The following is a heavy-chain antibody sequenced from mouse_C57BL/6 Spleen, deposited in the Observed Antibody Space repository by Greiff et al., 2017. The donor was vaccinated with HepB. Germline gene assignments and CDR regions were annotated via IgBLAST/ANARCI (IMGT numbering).Heavy chain of an antibody. CDR3: ATGGYGNFFAY. CDR1: GYTFTDYY. CDR2: IYPGSGNT. Sequence: VMLVESGAELVRPGASVKLSCKASGYTFTDYYINWVKQRPGQGLEWIARIYPGSGNTYYNEKFKGKATLTAEKSSSTAYMQLSSLTSEDSAVYFCATGGYGNFFAYWGQGTLVTVSA. V-gene: IGHV1-76*01. D-gene: IGHD2-1*01. J-gene: IGHJ3*01.